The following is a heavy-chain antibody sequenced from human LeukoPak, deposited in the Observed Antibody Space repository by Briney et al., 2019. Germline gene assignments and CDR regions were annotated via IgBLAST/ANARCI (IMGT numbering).Heavy chain of an antibody. CDR2: ISAYNGNT. CDR1: GYTFTSYG. J-gene: IGHJ6*03. V-gene: IGHV1-18*01. CDR3: ARERGGFLEWLLPYYYYMDV. D-gene: IGHD3-3*01. Sequence: GASVKVSCKASGYTFTSYGISWVRQAPGQGLEWMGWISAYNGNTNYAQKLQGRVTMTTDTSTSTAYMELRSLRSDDTAVYYCARERGGFLEWLLPYYYYMDVWGKGTTVTVSS.